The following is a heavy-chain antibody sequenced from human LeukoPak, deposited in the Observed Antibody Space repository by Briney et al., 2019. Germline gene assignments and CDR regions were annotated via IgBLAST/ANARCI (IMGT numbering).Heavy chain of an antibody. CDR1: GYTFTGYY. D-gene: IGHD6-13*01. J-gene: IGHJ5*02. V-gene: IGHV1-2*04. CDR2: INPNSGGT. Sequence: ASVKVSCKASGYTFTGYYMHWVRQAPGQGLEWMGWINPNSGGTNYAQKFQGWVTMTRDTSISTAYMELSRLRSEDTAVYYCARGLFRRQQLVRYNWFDPWGQGTLVTVSS. CDR3: ARGLFRRQQLVRYNWFDP.